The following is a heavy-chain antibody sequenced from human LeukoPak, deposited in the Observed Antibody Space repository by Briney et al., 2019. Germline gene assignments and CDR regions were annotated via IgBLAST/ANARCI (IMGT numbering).Heavy chain of an antibody. CDR2: IIPIFGTA. D-gene: IGHD3-22*01. Sequence: GSSVKVSCKASGGTFSSYAISWVRQAPGQGLEWMGGIIPIFGTANYAQKFQGRVTITADESTSTAYMELSSLRSEDTAVYYCARDQGRDYDSSGYSIPYDYWGQGTLVTVSS. J-gene: IGHJ4*02. CDR1: GGTFSSYA. CDR3: ARDQGRDYDSSGYSIPYDY. V-gene: IGHV1-69*01.